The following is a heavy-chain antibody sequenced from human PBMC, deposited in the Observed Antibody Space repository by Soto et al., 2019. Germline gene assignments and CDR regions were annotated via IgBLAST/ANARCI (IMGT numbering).Heavy chain of an antibody. CDR1: GFTFSSYS. V-gene: IGHV3-48*02. D-gene: IGHD3-22*01. Sequence: GGSLRLSCAASGFTFSSYSMNWFRQALGKGLEWVSYMSGSSSTIHYADSVKGRFTISRDNAKNSLYLQMNSLRDEDTAVYYCARSEFYFGSSGYHFDYWGQGT. CDR3: ARSEFYFGSSGYHFDY. CDR2: MSGSSSTI. J-gene: IGHJ4*02.